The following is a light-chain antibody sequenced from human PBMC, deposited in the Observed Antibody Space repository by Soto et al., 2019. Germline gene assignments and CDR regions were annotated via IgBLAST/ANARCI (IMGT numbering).Light chain of an antibody. V-gene: IGKV4-1*01. J-gene: IGKJ3*01. CDR2: WAS. Sequence: DIVMTQSPDSLALSLGERATINCKSCRSVLSSSNNKNFLAWYQQKPGQPPRLLIYWASTRESGVPDRFSGSGSGTDFTLTISSLQAEDVAVYYCQQYYSSPFTFGPGTKVDIK. CDR1: RSVLSSSNNKNF. CDR3: QQYYSSPFT.